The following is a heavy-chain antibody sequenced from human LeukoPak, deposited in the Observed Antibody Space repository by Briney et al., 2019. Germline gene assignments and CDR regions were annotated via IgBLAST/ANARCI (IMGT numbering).Heavy chain of an antibody. V-gene: IGHV3-30*18. Sequence: PGRSLRLSCAASGFTFSSYGMHWVRQAPGKGLEWVAVIWSDGNNKYYADSVKGRFTISRDNSKNTLYLQMNSLRAEDTAVYYCAKDRLSSRLFDYWGQGTLVTVSS. J-gene: IGHJ4*02. D-gene: IGHD6-13*01. CDR3: AKDRLSSRLFDY. CDR1: GFTFSSYG. CDR2: IWSDGNNK.